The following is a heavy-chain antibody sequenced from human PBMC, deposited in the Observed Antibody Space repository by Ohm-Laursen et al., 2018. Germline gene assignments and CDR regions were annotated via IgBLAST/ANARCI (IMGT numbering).Heavy chain of an antibody. D-gene: IGHD3-3*01. J-gene: IGHJ6*02. CDR3: ARGETIFSYYGMDV. CDR1: GYTFTSYD. CDR2: MNPNSGNT. V-gene: IGHV1-8*01. Sequence: ASVKVSCNASGYTFTSYDINWVRQATGQGLEWMGWMNPNSGNTGYAQKFQGRVTMTRNTSISTAYMELSSLRSEDTAVYYCARGETIFSYYGMDVWGQGTTVTVSS.